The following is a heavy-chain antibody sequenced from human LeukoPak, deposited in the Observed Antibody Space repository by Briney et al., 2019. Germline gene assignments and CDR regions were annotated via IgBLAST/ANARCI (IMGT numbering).Heavy chain of an antibody. CDR3: ARDGDSSGYSYFDY. CDR2: MYSSGTT. Sequence: QTGGSLRLSCAASGFNVSSNYMSWVRQAPGKGLEWVSCMYSSGTTYYAESVKGRFTISRDNSKNTLNLQMNSLRAEDTAVYYCARDGDSSGYSYFDYWGQGTLVTVSS. J-gene: IGHJ4*02. D-gene: IGHD3-22*01. V-gene: IGHV3-53*01. CDR1: GFNVSSNY.